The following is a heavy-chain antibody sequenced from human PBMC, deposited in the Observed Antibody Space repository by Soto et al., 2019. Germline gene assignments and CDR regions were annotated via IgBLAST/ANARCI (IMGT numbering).Heavy chain of an antibody. CDR1: GFTFSGYS. D-gene: IGHD3-3*01. CDR2: ISSGSKTI. J-gene: IGHJ4*02. V-gene: IGHV3-48*01. CDR3: AKDVEWSLDF. Sequence: GGSLRLSCAASGFTFSGYSVNWVRQAPGKGLEWVSYISSGSKTIYYAESVKGRFTVSRDNARNSQYLQMNSLRVEDTAIYYCAKDVEWSLDFWGLGTLVTVSS.